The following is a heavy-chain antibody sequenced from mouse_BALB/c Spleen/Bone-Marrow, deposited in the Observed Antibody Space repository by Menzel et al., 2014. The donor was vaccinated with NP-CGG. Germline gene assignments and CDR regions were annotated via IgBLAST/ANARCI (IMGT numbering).Heavy chain of an antibody. CDR3: ARDSNDY. Sequence: EVMLVESGGGLVQPGGSLKLSCAASGFTFSSYGMSWVCQTPDKRLELVATINSNGGSTYYPDSVKGRFTISRDNAKNTLYLQMSSLKSEDTAMYYCARDSNDYWGQGTTLTVSS. V-gene: IGHV5-6-3*01. J-gene: IGHJ2*01. CDR1: GFTFSSYG. CDR2: INSNGGST.